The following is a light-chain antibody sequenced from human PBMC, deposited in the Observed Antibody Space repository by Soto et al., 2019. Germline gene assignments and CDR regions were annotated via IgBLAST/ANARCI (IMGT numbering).Light chain of an antibody. CDR1: QGVTPAY. CDR3: QQYGGSPLFT. Sequence: EIVLTHSPGTLSLSPGERATLSSSASQGVTPAYLAWYQHKPGQAPRLLIYGASNRATGIPDRFSGSGSGTDFTLTISRLEPEDFAVYSCQQYGGSPLFTFGPGTKVDIK. CDR2: GAS. V-gene: IGKV3-20*01. J-gene: IGKJ3*01.